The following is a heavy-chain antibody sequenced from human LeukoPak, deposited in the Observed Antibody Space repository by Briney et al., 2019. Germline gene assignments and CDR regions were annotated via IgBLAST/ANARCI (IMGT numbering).Heavy chain of an antibody. CDR3: AKDTGWLLYAFDI. J-gene: IGHJ3*02. CDR2: ISGSGGST. Sequence: GGSLRLSCAVSGFIFRNYAMSWVRQAPGKGLEWVSIISGSGGSTYYADSVKGRFTISRDNSKNTLYLQMNSLRAEDTAVYYCAKDTGWLLYAFDIWGQGTMVTVSS. D-gene: IGHD3-9*01. V-gene: IGHV3-23*01. CDR1: GFIFRNYA.